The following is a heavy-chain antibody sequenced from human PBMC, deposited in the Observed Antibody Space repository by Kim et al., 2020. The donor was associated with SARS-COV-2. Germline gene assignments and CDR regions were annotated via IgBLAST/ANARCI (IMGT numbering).Heavy chain of an antibody. D-gene: IGHD3-3*01. Sequence: SETLSLTCAVYGGSFSGYYWSWIRQPPGKGLEWIGEINHSGSTNYNPSLKSRVTISVDTSKNQFSLKLSSVTAADTAVYYCARTVLRFLELLKDGMDVWGPGSPVTVSS. CDR2: INHSGST. CDR3: ARTVLRFLELLKDGMDV. J-gene: IGHJ6*02. V-gene: IGHV4-34*01. CDR1: GGSFSGYY.